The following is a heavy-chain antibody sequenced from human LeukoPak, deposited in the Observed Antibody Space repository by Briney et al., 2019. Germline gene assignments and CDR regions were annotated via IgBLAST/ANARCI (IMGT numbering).Heavy chain of an antibody. J-gene: IGHJ4*02. CDR1: GFSLTTSGMC. V-gene: IGHV2-70*01. Sequence: SGPARLKPTQTLTLACDFSGFSLTTSGMCVSWIRQPPGKALEWLAVIDGDDDRYYSPSLKTRLTISKHTSKNQVVRTMTNMDPVDTATYFCARSTHTSVYQFWGRGTLVTVSS. D-gene: IGHD2-2*01. CDR2: IDGDDDR. CDR3: ARSTHTSVYQF.